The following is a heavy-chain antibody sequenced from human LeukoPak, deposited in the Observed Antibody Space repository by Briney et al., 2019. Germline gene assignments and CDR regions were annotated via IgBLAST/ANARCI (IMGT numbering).Heavy chain of an antibody. Sequence: SETLSLTCTVSGGSISTYYWSWIRQPPGKGLEWIGYIYYTGSTSYNPSLKSRVTMSLDASKNQFSLELDSVTPADTAVYYCARGGNYWPQWWFDPWGRGTLVSVSS. CDR3: ARGGNYWPQWWFDP. CDR2: IYYTGST. CDR1: GGSISTYY. D-gene: IGHD1-26*01. J-gene: IGHJ5*02. V-gene: IGHV4-59*01.